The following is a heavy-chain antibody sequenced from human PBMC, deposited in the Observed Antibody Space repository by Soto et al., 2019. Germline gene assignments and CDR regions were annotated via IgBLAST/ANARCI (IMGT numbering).Heavy chain of an antibody. Sequence: PGGSLRLSCAASGFTFSNYGMHWVRQAPGKGLEWVAVIWYDGSNRYYGDSVKGRFTISRDYSKNTLFLQMNSLRAEDTALYYCARDSDYGSNSGWLDPWGQGTLVTV. CDR2: IWYDGSNR. D-gene: IGHD4-17*01. CDR1: GFTFSNYG. V-gene: IGHV3-33*01. J-gene: IGHJ5*02. CDR3: ARDSDYGSNSGWLDP.